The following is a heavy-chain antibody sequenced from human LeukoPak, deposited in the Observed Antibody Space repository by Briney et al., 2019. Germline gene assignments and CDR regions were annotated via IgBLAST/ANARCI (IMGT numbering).Heavy chain of an antibody. CDR1: GFTFSSYA. D-gene: IGHD3-9*01. V-gene: IGHV3-23*01. CDR3: AKDSRSGDYDIVTGPPDY. Sequence: GGSLRLSCAASGFTFSSYAMSWVRQAPGKGLEWVSAISGSGGSTYYADSVKGRFTISRDKSQNTLYLQMNSLRAEDTAVYYCAKDSRSGDYDIVTGPPDYWGQGTLVTVSS. CDR2: ISGSGGST. J-gene: IGHJ4*02.